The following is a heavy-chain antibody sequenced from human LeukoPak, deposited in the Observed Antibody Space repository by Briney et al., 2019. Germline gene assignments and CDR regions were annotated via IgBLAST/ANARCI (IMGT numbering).Heavy chain of an antibody. V-gene: IGHV1-46*01. D-gene: IGHD6-19*01. CDR1: GYTFTSYY. CDR3: ARGLTGYSSGWYAQGGFDP. CDR2: INPSGGST. J-gene: IGHJ5*02. Sequence: GASVKVSCKASGYTFTSYYMHWVRQAPGQGLEWMGIINPSGGSTSYAQKFQGRVTMTRDTSTSTVYMELSSLRSEDTAVYYCARGLTGYSSGWYAQGGFDPWGQGTLVTVSS.